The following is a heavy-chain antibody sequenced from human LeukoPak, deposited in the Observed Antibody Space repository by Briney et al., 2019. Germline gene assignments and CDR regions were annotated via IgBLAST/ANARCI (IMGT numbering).Heavy chain of an antibody. V-gene: IGHV4-4*02. J-gene: IGHJ4*02. D-gene: IGHD2-8*01. CDR2: ISLSGLT. CDR1: GGSTTSTNW. CDR3: SRENGAFSPFGY. Sequence: PSGTLSLTCGVSGGSTTSTNWWSWVRQPPGQGLEWIGEISLSGLTNYNPSLKSRVTMALDKSKNHLSLNLTSVTAADTAVYYCSRENGAFSPFGYWGQGTLVTVP.